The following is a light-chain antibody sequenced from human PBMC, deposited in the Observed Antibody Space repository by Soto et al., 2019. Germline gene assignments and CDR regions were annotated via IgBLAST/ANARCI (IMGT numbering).Light chain of an antibody. Sequence: EIVMTQSTATLSVSPGERATLSCRASQSVSSNLAWYQQKPGQAPRLLIYQTSLRAAGIPARFSASGSGTDFTLTISDVQPEDFALYYCHQRQSWPRTFGQGTKVDIK. CDR1: QSVSSN. V-gene: IGKV3D-15*03. CDR2: QTS. CDR3: HQRQSWPRT. J-gene: IGKJ1*01.